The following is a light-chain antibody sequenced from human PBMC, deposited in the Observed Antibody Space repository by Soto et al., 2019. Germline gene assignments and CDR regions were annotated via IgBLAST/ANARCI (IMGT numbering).Light chain of an antibody. CDR2: TNS. J-gene: IGLJ3*02. CDR1: SSNIGAGYD. Sequence: QSVLTQPPSVSGAPGQGVTISCAGTSSNIGAGYDVHWYQQVPGTAPKLLIYTNSNRPSGVPHRFSGSKSGTSASLAITGLQAADEADYYCQSYDSSLSALVFGGGTKVTVL. V-gene: IGLV1-40*01. CDR3: QSYDSSLSALV.